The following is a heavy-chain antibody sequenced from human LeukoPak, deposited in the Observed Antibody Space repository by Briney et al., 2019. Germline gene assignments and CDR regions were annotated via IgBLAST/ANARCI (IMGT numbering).Heavy chain of an antibody. J-gene: IGHJ4*02. Sequence: SETLSLTCTVSGGSISSSSYYWGWIRQPPGKGLEWIGSIYYTGGTYYNPSLKSRVTISVDTSKNQFSLKLRSVTAADTAMYYCARDFGLAVAGDFDYWGQGTLVTVSS. CDR2: IYYTGGT. V-gene: IGHV4-39*07. D-gene: IGHD6-19*01. CDR1: GGSISSSSYY. CDR3: ARDFGLAVAGDFDY.